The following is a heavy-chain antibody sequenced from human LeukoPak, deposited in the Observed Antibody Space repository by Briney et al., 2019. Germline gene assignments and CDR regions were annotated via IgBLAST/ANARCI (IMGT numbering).Heavy chain of an antibody. CDR3: AKGLSTSYYSDFDY. D-gene: IGHD2-2*01. J-gene: IGHJ4*02. Sequence: GGSLRLSCAASGLTFSSYSMTWVRQAPGRGLEWVSGISGSSSGTYYADSVKGRFTISISRDNFKNTLYLQMNSLRAEDTAVYYCAKGLSTSYYSDFDYWGQGTVVTVSS. V-gene: IGHV3-23*01. CDR2: ISGSSSGT. CDR1: GLTFSSYS.